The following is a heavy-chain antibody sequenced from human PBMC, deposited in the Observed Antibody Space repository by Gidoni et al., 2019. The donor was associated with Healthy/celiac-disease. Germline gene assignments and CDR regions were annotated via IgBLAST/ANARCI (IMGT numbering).Heavy chain of an antibody. J-gene: IGHJ4*02. Sequence: EVQLVESGAGLVKPGGSLRLSCAASGFTFSSYSMNWVRQAPGKGLEWVSYISSSSSYIYYADSVKGRFTISRDNAKNSLYLQMNSLRAEDTAVYYCARGYCSGGSCYPPDYWGQGTLVTVSS. CDR3: ARGYCSGGSCYPPDY. V-gene: IGHV3-21*01. D-gene: IGHD2-15*01. CDR2: ISSSSSYI. CDR1: GFTFSSYS.